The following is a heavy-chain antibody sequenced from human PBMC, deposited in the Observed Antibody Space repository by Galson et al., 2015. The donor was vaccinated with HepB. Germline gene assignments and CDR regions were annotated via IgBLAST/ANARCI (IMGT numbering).Heavy chain of an antibody. CDR3: ARDPPGYCSSTSCGWGFDP. CDR2: INPSGGST. J-gene: IGHJ5*02. CDR1: GGTFTSYY. Sequence: SVKVSCKASGGTFTSYYMHWVRQAPGQGLEWMGIINPSGGSTSYAQKFQGRVTMTRDTSTSTVYMELSSLRSEDTAVYYCARDPPGYCSSTSCGWGFDPWGQGTLATVSS. D-gene: IGHD2-2*01. V-gene: IGHV1-46*01.